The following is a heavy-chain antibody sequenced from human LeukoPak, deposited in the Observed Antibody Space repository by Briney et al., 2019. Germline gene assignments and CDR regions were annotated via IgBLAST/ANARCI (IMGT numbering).Heavy chain of an antibody. Sequence: GGSLRLSCAASGFTFSSYWMSRVRQAPGKGLEWVANIKQDGSEKYYVDSVKGRFTISRDNAKNSLYLQMNSLRAEDTAVYYCAREGNWNDDYYYGMDVWGQGTTVTVSS. CDR2: IKQDGSEK. CDR1: GFTFSSYW. D-gene: IGHD1-1*01. J-gene: IGHJ6*02. V-gene: IGHV3-7*01. CDR3: AREGNWNDDYYYGMDV.